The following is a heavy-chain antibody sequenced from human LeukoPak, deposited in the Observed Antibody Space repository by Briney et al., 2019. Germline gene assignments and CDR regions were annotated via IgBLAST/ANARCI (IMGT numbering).Heavy chain of an antibody. V-gene: IGHV1-8*01. Sequence: GASVKVSCKASGFTFTSHDYNWVRQATGQGLEWMGWMNPNSGNTGYAQKFQGRVTMTRDTSITTVYMELSSLTSEDTAVYYCASVYNYGMDVWGQGTTVIVSS. CDR1: GFTFTSHD. J-gene: IGHJ6*02. CDR3: ASVYNYGMDV. CDR2: MNPNSGNT.